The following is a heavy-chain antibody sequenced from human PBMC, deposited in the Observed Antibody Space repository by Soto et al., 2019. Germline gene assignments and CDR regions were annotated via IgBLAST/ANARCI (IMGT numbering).Heavy chain of an antibody. CDR3: ARLPNKSPQN. CDR2: ISNDGSS. J-gene: IGHJ1*01. Sequence: EVQLVESGGGLVQPGGPLRLPFVAFGLTSIGFWMHWVRQAPGKGLLWVSSISNDGSSIYADPVKGRFTISRDNAKNTLYLQMNSLRAEDTAVYYCARLPNKSPQNWGQGTLVIVSP. V-gene: IGHV3-74*01. CDR1: GLTSIGFW.